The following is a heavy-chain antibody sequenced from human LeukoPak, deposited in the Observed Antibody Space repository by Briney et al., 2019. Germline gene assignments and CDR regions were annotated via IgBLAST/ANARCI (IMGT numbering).Heavy chain of an antibody. CDR2: IYHSGRT. D-gene: IGHD2-15*01. J-gene: IGHJ5*02. CDR1: GYSISSGYY. CDR3: ARDRGYCSGGSCYADWFDP. Sequence: SETLSLTCTVSGYSISSGYYWGWIRQPPGKGLEWIGSIYHSGRTFYNPSLKSRVTISVDTSKNQFSLKLTSVTAADTAVYYCARDRGYCSGGSCYADWFDPWGQGTLVTVSS. V-gene: IGHV4-38-2*02.